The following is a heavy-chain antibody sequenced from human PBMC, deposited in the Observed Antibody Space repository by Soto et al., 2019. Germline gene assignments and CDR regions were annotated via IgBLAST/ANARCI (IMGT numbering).Heavy chain of an antibody. CDR1: GYTFTSYG. Sequence: QVQLVQSGAEVKKPGASVKVSCKASGYTFTSYGISWVRQAPGQGLEWMGWISAYNGNTNYAQKLQGRVTMTTDTSTSTAHMARRSLRPDDPAVYYCVVAAQPNSFDHWGQGTLVTVSS. CDR3: VVAAQPNSFDH. D-gene: IGHD2-15*01. CDR2: ISAYNGNT. J-gene: IGHJ4*02. V-gene: IGHV1-18*01.